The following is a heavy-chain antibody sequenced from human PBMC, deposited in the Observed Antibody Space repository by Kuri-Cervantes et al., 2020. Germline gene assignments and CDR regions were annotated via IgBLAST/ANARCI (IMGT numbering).Heavy chain of an antibody. Sequence: GESLKISCAASGFTFSSYGMHWVRQAPGKGLEWVAVIWYDGSNKYYADSVKGRFTISRDNSKNTLYLQMNSLRAEDTAVYYCARDGMTWAQITSYYYYMDVWGKGTTVTVSS. J-gene: IGHJ6*03. V-gene: IGHV3-33*01. CDR1: GFTFSSYG. CDR2: IWYDGSNK. D-gene: IGHD3-16*01. CDR3: ARDGMTWAQITSYYYYMDV.